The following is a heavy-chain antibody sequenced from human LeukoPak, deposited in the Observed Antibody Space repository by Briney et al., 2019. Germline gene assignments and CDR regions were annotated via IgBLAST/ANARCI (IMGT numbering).Heavy chain of an antibody. Sequence: PGGSLRLSCTASGFTFGDYAMSWFRQAPGKGLEWVGFISSKAYGGTTEYAASVKGRFTISRDDSKSIAHLQMNSLKTEDTAVYYCTRDKLMVRGVIITERMERGQGTLVTVSS. CDR3: TRDKLMVRGVIITERME. CDR1: GFTFGDYA. V-gene: IGHV3-49*03. J-gene: IGHJ4*02. CDR2: ISSKAYGGTT. D-gene: IGHD3-10*01.